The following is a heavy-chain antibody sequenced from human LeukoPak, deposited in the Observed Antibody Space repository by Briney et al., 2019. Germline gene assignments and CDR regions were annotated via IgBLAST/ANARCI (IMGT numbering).Heavy chain of an antibody. J-gene: IGHJ5*02. CDR1: GYIFTSCT. V-gene: IGHV1-3*01. D-gene: IGHD5-18*01. CDR2: INAGNGNT. CDR3: ARDRIQLWFGPRNWFDP. Sequence: ASVKVSCKASGYIFTSCTMHWVRQAPGQRLEWMGRINAGNGNTKYSQNFQGRVTITRDTSASTAYMELSSLRSEDTAVYYCARDRIQLWFGPRNWFDPWGQGTLVTVSS.